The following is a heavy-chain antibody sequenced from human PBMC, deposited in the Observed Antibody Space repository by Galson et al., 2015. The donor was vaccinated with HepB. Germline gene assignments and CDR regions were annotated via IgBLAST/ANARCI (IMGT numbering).Heavy chain of an antibody. Sequence: SLRLSCAVSGFTFNDAWMSWVRQAPGKGLEWVGRIKSKAHGGTTDFAAPVKGRFTMSRDDPENMLYSQMNSLKIEDTAVYYCITDDILTGYYNSPGYWGRGTLVTVSS. D-gene: IGHD3-9*01. J-gene: IGHJ4*02. CDR1: GFTFNDAW. CDR2: IKSKAHGGTT. CDR3: ITDDILTGYYNSPGY. V-gene: IGHV3-15*01.